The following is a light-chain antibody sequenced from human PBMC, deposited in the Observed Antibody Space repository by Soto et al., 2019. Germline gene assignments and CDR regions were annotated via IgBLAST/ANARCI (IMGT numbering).Light chain of an antibody. CDR2: DVS. CDR3: TSYTITSTYV. J-gene: IGLJ1*01. V-gene: IGLV2-14*03. CDR1: SSDVGGYHY. Sequence: QSALTQPASVSGSRGQSITISCTGTSSDVGGYHYVSWYQHHPGKAPKLMIYDVSNRPSGVSNRFSGSKSGNTASLTISGLQAEDEADYYCTSYTITSTYVFGTGTKV.